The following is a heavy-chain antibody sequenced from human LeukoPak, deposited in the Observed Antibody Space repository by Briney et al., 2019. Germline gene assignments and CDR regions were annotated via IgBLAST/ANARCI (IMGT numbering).Heavy chain of an antibody. D-gene: IGHD6-19*01. V-gene: IGHV3-23*01. CDR3: AKCSGPGYTSGWCNWIDP. CDR1: GFTLSSDA. CDR2: ISGDGRNI. Sequence: GGSLRLSCAASGFTLSSDAMNWVRRAPGKGLEWVSSISGDGRNIQYADSVKGRFTVSRDNSKNTLYLQMNSLRADDTAVYYCAKCSGPGYTSGWCNWIDPWGQGTLVTVSS. J-gene: IGHJ5*02.